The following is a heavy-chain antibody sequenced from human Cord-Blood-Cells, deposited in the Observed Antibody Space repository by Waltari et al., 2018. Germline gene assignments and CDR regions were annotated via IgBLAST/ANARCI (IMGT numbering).Heavy chain of an antibody. J-gene: IGHJ3*02. CDR2: IYYSGST. CDR1: GGSISSSSYY. V-gene: IGHV4-39*01. CDR3: AGSGSYYAFDI. D-gene: IGHD1-26*01. Sequence: QLQLQESGPGLVKPSETLSLTCTVSGGSISSSSYYWGWIRQPPGKGLEWIGSIYYSGSTYHNPSLKSRVTISVDTSKCQFSLKLSCVTAADTAVYYCAGSGSYYAFDIWGQGTMVTVSS.